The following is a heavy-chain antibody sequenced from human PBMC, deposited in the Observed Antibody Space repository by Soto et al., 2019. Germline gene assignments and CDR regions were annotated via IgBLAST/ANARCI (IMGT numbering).Heavy chain of an antibody. CDR2: INPNSGGT. D-gene: IGHD6-6*01. CDR3: ARESYSSSSGSNWFDP. J-gene: IGHJ5*02. Sequence: ASVKVSCKVSGYTFTGYYMHWVRQAPGQGLEWMGWINPNSGGTNYAQKFQGRVTMTRDTSISTAYMELSRLRSDDTAVYYCARESYSSSSGSNWFDPWGQGTLVTVSS. V-gene: IGHV1-2*02. CDR1: GYTFTGYY.